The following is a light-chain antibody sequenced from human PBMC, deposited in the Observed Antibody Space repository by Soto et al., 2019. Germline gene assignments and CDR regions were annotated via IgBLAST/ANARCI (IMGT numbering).Light chain of an antibody. V-gene: IGLV6-57*03. CDR2: EDN. CDR3: QSYDSSSRWV. Sequence: NFMLTQPHSVSESPGKTVTISCTRSSGSIASNYVQWYQQRPGSAPTTVIYEDNQRRSGVPDRFSGSIDSSSNSASLTISRLKTEDEADYYCQSYDSSSRWVFGGGTKLTVL. CDR1: SGSIASNY. J-gene: IGLJ3*02.